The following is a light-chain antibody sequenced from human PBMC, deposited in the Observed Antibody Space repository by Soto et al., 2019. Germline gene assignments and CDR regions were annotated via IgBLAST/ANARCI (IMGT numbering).Light chain of an antibody. V-gene: IGKV1-27*01. Sequence: DIQMTQSPSSLSASVGDRVTITCRASQGISNYLAWYQQKPGKVPKLLIYATSTLQSGVPSRFSGSGSGTDFTLTISSLQPEDVANYYCQKYYSAPPLTFGGGTKVEIK. CDR2: ATS. J-gene: IGKJ4*01. CDR1: QGISNY. CDR3: QKYYSAPPLT.